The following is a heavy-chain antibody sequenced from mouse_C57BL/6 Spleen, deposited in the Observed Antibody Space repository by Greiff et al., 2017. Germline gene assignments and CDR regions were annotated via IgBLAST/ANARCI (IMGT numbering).Heavy chain of an antibody. J-gene: IGHJ4*01. CDR3: VKSHYDYYGAMDY. CDR2: IRNKANGYTT. V-gene: IGHV7-4*01. D-gene: IGHD2-4*01. CDR1: GFTFTDYY. Sequence: EVKVVESGGGLVQPGASLRLSCAASGFTFTDYYMSWVRQPPGKAPEWLALIRNKANGYTTEYTASVKGRFTISRDNSQNILYLQMNTLRAADSATYYCVKSHYDYYGAMDYWGQGTSVTVSS.